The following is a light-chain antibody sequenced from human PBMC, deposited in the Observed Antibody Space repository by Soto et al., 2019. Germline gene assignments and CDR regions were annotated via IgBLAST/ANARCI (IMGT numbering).Light chain of an antibody. CDR2: DVS. V-gene: IGLV2-11*01. J-gene: IGLJ3*02. CDR1: SSDVGAYNY. CDR3: CSYAGSYTWV. Sequence: QSALTQPASVSGSLGQSITISCTGTSSDVGAYNYVSWYQQHPGKAPKLMIYDVSKRPSGVPDRFSGSKSGNTASLTISGLQAEDEADYYCCSYAGSYTWVFGGGTKLTVL.